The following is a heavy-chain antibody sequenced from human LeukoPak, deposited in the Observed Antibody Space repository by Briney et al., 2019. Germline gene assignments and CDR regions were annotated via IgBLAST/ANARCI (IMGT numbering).Heavy chain of an antibody. Sequence: PSETLSLTCTVSGGSISGGGYYWSWIRKPPGRGVEWIGYIYYSGSTYYNPSLKSRVTISVDTSKNQFSLKLSSVTAADTAVYYCAGSLPRRTGILDAFDIWGQGTMVTVSS. V-gene: IGHV4-31*03. CDR3: AGSLPRRTGILDAFDI. CDR1: GGSISGGGYY. D-gene: IGHD2-21*02. J-gene: IGHJ3*02. CDR2: IYYSGST.